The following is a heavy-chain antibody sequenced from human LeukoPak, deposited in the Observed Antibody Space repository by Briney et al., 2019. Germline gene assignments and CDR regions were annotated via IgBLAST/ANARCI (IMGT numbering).Heavy chain of an antibody. CDR1: GFTISNYA. CDR2: ISYDGSNK. J-gene: IGHJ4*02. Sequence: GRSLRLSCAASGFTISNYAMLWVRQAPGKGLEWVAIISYDGSNKYYAASVKGRFTISRDNSKNTLYLQMNSLRSEDTAVYYCARGVGYRLDYWGQGSLVTVSS. CDR3: ARGVGYRLDY. D-gene: IGHD5-12*01. V-gene: IGHV3-30-3*01.